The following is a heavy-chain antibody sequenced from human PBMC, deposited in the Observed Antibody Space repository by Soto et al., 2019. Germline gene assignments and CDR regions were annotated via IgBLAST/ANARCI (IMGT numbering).Heavy chain of an antibody. CDR2: IYPGDSDT. J-gene: IGHJ4*02. V-gene: IGHV5-51*01. CDR3: ARRFEYCGGDCYPAFDY. CDR1: GYSLTSYW. D-gene: IGHD2-21*02. Sequence: EVQLVQSGAEVKKPGESLKISCKGSGYSLTSYWIGWVRQMPGKGLEWMGIIYPGDSDTRYSPSFQGQVTISADKSISTAYLQWSSLKASDTAMYYCARRFEYCGGDCYPAFDYWGQGTLVTVSS.